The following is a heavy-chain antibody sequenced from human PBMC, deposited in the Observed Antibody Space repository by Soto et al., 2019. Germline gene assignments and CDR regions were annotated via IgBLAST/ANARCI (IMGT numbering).Heavy chain of an antibody. CDR3: VKVGVAHCGGDCYSDF. D-gene: IGHD2-21*02. J-gene: IGHJ1*01. V-gene: IGHV3-30*03. CDR2: ISYDGSNK. CDR1: GFTFSTYF. Sequence: PRGSLRLSCAASGFTFSTYFMHWVRQAPGKGLEWMATISYDGSNKHYAESVRGRFTISRDNSKNTLYLQMISARPEDMAVYYCVKVGVAHCGGDCYSDFWGQGTLVTVSS.